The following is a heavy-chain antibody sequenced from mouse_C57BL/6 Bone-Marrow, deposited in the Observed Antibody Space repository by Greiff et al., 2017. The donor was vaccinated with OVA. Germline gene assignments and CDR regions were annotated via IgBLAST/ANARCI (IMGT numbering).Heavy chain of an antibody. CDR2: INYDGSST. CDR3: ARDEGPYFDV. V-gene: IGHV5-16*01. Sequence: EVNVVESEGGLVQPGSSMKLSCTASGFTFSDYYMAWVRQVPDKGLEWVANINYDGSSTYYLDSLKSRFIISRDNAKNILYLQMSSLKSEDTATYYCARDEGPYFDVWGTGTTVTVSS. J-gene: IGHJ1*03. CDR1: GFTFSDYY.